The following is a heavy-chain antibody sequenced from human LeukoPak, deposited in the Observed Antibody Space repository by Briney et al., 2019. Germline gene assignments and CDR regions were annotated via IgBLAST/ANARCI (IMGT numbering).Heavy chain of an antibody. J-gene: IGHJ3*02. D-gene: IGHD5-18*01. CDR2: ISSSSSYI. CDR3: ARDGGYSYGYLPLDAFDI. Sequence: PGGSLRLSCAASGFTFSSYNMNWVRQAPGKGLEWVSSISSSSSYIYYADSVKGRFTISRDNAKNSLYLQMNSLRAEDTAVYYCARDGGYSYGYLPLDAFDIWGQGTMVTVSS. V-gene: IGHV3-21*01. CDR1: GFTFSSYN.